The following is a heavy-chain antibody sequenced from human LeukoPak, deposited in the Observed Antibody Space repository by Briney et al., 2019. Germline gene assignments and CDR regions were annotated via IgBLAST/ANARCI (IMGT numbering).Heavy chain of an antibody. CDR2: IYPGDSDT. D-gene: IGHD3-10*01. V-gene: IGHV5-51*01. J-gene: IGHJ4*02. CDR1: GYSFTSYW. Sequence: LGESVKISCKGSGYSFTSYWIGWVRQMPGKGLGWMGIIYPGDSDTRYSPSFQGQVTISADKSISTAYLQWSSLKASDTAMYYCARLPVAAGSGGFDYWGQGTLVTVSS. CDR3: ARLPVAAGSGGFDY.